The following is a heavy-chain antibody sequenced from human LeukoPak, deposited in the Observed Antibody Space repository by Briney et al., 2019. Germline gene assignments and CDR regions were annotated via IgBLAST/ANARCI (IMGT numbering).Heavy chain of an antibody. V-gene: IGHV4-59*01. CDR1: GGSISSYY. D-gene: IGHD3-16*01. CDR2: IYYSGST. J-gene: IGHJ4*02. CDR3: ARVSGGTLIDY. Sequence: SETLSLTCTVSGGSISSYYWSWIRQPPGKGLEWIGYIYYSGSTNYNPSLKSRVTISVDTSKNQFSLKLSSVTAADTAVYYCARVSGGTLIDYWGQGTLVTVSS.